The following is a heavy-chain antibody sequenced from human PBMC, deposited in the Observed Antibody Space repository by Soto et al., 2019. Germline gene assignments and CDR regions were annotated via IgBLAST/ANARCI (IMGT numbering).Heavy chain of an antibody. CDR3: ARGGDSEVLRFNGGMDV. V-gene: IGHV4-61*01. J-gene: IGHJ6*02. Sequence: KASETLSLTCTVSGGSVSSGSYYWSWIRQPPGKGLGWIGYIYYSGSTNYNPSPKSRVTISVDTSKTQFSPKLSSVTAADTAVYYCARGGDSEVLRFNGGMDVWGQGTTVTVSS. CDR1: GGSVSSGSYY. D-gene: IGHD3-3*01. CDR2: IYYSGST.